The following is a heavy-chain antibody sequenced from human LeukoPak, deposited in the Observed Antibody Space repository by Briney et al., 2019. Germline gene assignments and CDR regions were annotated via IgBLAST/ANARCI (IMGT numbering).Heavy chain of an antibody. D-gene: IGHD3-10*01. CDR1: GFTFNTYW. V-gene: IGHV3-7*03. Sequence: GGSLRLSCAASGFTFNTYWMSWVRQAPGKGLEWVANIKPDGSEKNYVDSVKGRFTISRDNAKNSLYLQMNSLRAEDTAMYYCARGIQPPKYYGSGSDTFDIWGQGTMVTVSS. CDR3: ARGIQPPKYYGSGSDTFDI. CDR2: IKPDGSEK. J-gene: IGHJ3*02.